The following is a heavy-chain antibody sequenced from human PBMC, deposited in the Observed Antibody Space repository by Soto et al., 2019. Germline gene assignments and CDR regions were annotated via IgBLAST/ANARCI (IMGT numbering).Heavy chain of an antibody. CDR2: IYYSGST. J-gene: IGHJ5*02. Sequence: SETLSLTCTVSGGSISSSSYYWGWIRQPPGKGLEWIGSIYYSGSTYYNPSLKSRVTISVDTSKNQFSLKLSSVTAADTAVYYCARRPNLRFLEWLSEWNWFDPWGQGTLVTVSS. CDR3: ARRPNLRFLEWLSEWNWFDP. D-gene: IGHD3-3*01. CDR1: GGSISSSSYY. V-gene: IGHV4-39*01.